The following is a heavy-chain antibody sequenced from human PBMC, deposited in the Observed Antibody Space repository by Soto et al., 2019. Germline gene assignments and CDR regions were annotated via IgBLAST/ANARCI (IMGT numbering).Heavy chain of an antibody. CDR1: GYTFTSYW. D-gene: IGHD4-17*01. V-gene: IGHV5-51*01. J-gene: IGHJ4*02. CDR2: IYPADSDT. Sequence: GESLKISCQGSGYTFTSYWIGWVRQMPGKGLEWMGIIYPADSDTRYNPSFQGHITIPADKSINTAYLQWRSLKASDTAIYYCARQALYGNYALDYWGQGTPVTVSS. CDR3: ARQALYGNYALDY.